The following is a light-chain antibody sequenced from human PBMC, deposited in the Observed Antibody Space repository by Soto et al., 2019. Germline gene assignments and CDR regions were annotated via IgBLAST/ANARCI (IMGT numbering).Light chain of an antibody. CDR2: SNN. CDR3: AAWDDSLSGLYV. J-gene: IGLJ1*01. Sequence: QSVLTQPPSASGTPGQRVTISCSGSSSNIGSNTVNWYQQVPGTAPKILIYSNNKRPSGVPDRFSASKSGTSASLAISGLQSEDEADYHCAAWDDSLSGLYVFGTGTKLTVL. CDR1: SSNIGSNT. V-gene: IGLV1-44*01.